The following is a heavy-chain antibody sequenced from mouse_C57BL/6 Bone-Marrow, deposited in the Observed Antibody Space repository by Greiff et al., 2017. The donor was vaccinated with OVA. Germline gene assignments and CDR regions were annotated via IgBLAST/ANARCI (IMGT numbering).Heavy chain of an antibody. D-gene: IGHD4-1*01. CDR1: GFSLTSYA. CDR2: IWTGGGT. J-gene: IGHJ3*01. CDR3: ARRGTNWDGSFAY. V-gene: IGHV2-9-1*01. Sequence: QVQLQQSGPGLVAPSQSLSITCTVSGFSLTSYAISWVRQPPGKGLEWLGVIWTGGGTNYTSALKYRLSISKDNTKSQVFLKMNSLQTDDTARYYCARRGTNWDGSFAYWGQGTLVTVSA.